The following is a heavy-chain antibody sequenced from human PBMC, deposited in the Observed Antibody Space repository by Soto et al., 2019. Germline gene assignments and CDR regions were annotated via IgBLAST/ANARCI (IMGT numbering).Heavy chain of an antibody. V-gene: IGHV3-30-3*01. CDR3: ARGYSYGPNWESDALDI. D-gene: IGHD5-18*01. CDR2: ISYHGSTE. CDR1: GFSFSIYA. Sequence: QVQLVKSGGGVVQPGRSLRLSCAASGFSFSIYAMHWVRQAPGKGLEWVAVISYHGSTEYYGDSVKGRFTISRDNSKNTLYLQMYSLRPEDTAIYYCARGYSYGPNWESDALDIWGQGAMVTVSS. J-gene: IGHJ3*02.